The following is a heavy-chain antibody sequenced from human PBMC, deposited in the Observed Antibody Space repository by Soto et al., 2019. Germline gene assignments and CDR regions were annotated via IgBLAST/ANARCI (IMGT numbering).Heavy chain of an antibody. Sequence: QVQLQESGPGLVKPSQTLSLTCTVSGGSISSGGYYWSWIRQHPGKGLAWIGYIYYSGSTYYNPSLTSRVTLSVDTSKNQFSLKLSSVTAADTAVYYCARDQGGGYHDYWGQGTLVTVSS. CDR2: IYYSGST. V-gene: IGHV4-31*03. D-gene: IGHD5-18*01. J-gene: IGHJ4*02. CDR3: ARDQGGGYHDY. CDR1: GGSISSGGYY.